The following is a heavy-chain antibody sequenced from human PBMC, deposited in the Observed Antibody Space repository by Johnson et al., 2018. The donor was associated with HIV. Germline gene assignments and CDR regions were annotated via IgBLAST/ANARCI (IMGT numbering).Heavy chain of an antibody. Sequence: VQLVESGGGLVQPGGSLRLSCAASGFTFSSSWMSWVRQAPGTGLEWVANIMQDGSEKYYVDAVKGRFTISRANAKNSLYLQMNSLRAEDTAVYYCVCLRVSLSAFDIWGQGTMVTVSS. D-gene: IGHD2-21*01. CDR2: IMQDGSEK. CDR1: GFTFSSSW. CDR3: VCLRVSLSAFDI. J-gene: IGHJ3*02. V-gene: IGHV3-7*01.